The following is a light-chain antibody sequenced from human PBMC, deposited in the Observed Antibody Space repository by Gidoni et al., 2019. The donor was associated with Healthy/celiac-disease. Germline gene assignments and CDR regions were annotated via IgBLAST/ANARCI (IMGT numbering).Light chain of an antibody. Sequence: QSALTQPPSVSGSPGQSVTISCTGTSSDVGSYNRVSWYQQPPGTAPKLMIYEVRNRPSGVPDRFSGSKSGNTASLTISGLQAEDEADYYCSLYTSSSTFYVVFGGGTKLTVL. CDR2: EVR. CDR1: SSDVGSYNR. V-gene: IGLV2-18*01. CDR3: SLYTSSSTFYVV. J-gene: IGLJ2*01.